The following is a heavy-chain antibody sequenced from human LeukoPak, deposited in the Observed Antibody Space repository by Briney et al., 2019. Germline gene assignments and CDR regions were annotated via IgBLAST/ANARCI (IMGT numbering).Heavy chain of an antibody. V-gene: IGHV3-33*01. Sequence: GGSLRLSCAASGFTFRRYGMHWVRQAPGKGLEWVAVIWYDGSNRQYVDSVKGRFTISRDNSKNTLYLQMNSLRADDTAVYYCARDFGFSPSSGYSFDYWGQGTLVTVSS. J-gene: IGHJ4*02. D-gene: IGHD3-22*01. CDR3: ARDFGFSPSSGYSFDY. CDR2: IWYDGSNR. CDR1: GFTFRRYG.